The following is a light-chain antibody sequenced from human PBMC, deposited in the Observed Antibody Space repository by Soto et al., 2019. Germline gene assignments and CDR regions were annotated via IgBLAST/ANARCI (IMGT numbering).Light chain of an antibody. CDR1: QSVSSY. Sequence: EIVLTQSPATLSLSPGERATLSCRASQSVSSYLAWYQQKPGQAPRLLIYDASNRATGIPARFSGSGSGTDFTLTISSLEPEDFAVYYCQKRSNPPITFGQGTRLEIK. J-gene: IGKJ5*01. CDR2: DAS. CDR3: QKRSNPPIT. V-gene: IGKV3-11*01.